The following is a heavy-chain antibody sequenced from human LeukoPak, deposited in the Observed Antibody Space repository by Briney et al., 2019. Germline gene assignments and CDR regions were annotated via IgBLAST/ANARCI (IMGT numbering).Heavy chain of an antibody. J-gene: IGHJ4*02. CDR3: AKSPVASSGWFDAFDY. V-gene: IGHV3-23*01. CDR1: GFTFSSYA. D-gene: IGHD6-19*01. Sequence: GGSLRLSCAASGFTFSSYAMSWVRQAPGKGLEWVSAISGSGGSTYYADSVKGRFTISRDNSENTLYLQMNSLRAEDTAVYYCAKSPVASSGWFDAFDYWGQGTLVTVSS. CDR2: ISGSGGST.